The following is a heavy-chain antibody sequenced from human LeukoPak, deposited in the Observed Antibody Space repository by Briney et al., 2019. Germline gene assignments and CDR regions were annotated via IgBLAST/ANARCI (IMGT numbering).Heavy chain of an antibody. J-gene: IGHJ4*02. CDR1: GFTFSSYG. Sequence: GGSLRLSCAASGFTFSSYGMSWVRQAPGKGLEWVSAISGSGGSTYYADSVKGRFTISRDNSKNTLYLQMNSLRAEDTAVYFCARGGVDHYGSGTYYLMYYFDHWGQGALVTVSS. V-gene: IGHV3-23*01. D-gene: IGHD3-10*01. CDR3: ARGGVDHYGSGTYYLMYYFDH. CDR2: ISGSGGST.